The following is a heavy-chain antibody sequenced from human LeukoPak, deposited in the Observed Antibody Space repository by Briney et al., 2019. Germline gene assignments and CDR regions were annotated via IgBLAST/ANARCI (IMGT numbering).Heavy chain of an antibody. CDR2: ISSSGSTI. Sequence: PGGSLRLSCAASGFTFSSYEMNWVRQAPGKGLEWVSYISSSGSTIYYADSVKGRFTISRDNSKNTLYLQMNSLRAEDTAVYYCLAGGLEYCAFGSGRLGMDVWGQGTPVTVSS. CDR3: LAGGLEYCAFGSGRLGMDV. V-gene: IGHV3-48*03. D-gene: IGHD3-3*01. J-gene: IGHJ6*02. CDR1: GFTFSSYE.